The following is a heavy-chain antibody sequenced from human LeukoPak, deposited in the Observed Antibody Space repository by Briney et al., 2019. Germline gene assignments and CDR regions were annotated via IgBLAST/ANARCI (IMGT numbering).Heavy chain of an antibody. V-gene: IGHV3-23*01. CDR2: ISGSGGST. D-gene: IGHD3-22*01. CDR3: AKMTMIVVVITYFDY. CDR1: GFTFSSYA. Sequence: PGGSLRLSCAASGFTFSSYAMSWVRQAPGKGLEWVSAISGSGGSTYYADSVEGRFTISRDNSKNTLYLQMNSLRAEDTAVYYCAKMTMIVVVITYFDYWGQGTLVTVSS. J-gene: IGHJ4*02.